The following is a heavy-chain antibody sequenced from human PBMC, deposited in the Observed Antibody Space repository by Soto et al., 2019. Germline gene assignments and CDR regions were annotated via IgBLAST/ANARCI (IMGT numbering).Heavy chain of an antibody. Sequence: SETLSLTCAVSGEYISNGCYWAWIRQPPGKWLEWIGSIFHSGTTYYNPSIKSRVTIAVDTSIRTAYMELSGLRSDDTAVYYCARGGGTILAPLPWGQGTLVTVSS. V-gene: IGHV4-38-2*01. CDR1: GEYISNGCY. D-gene: IGHD3-3*01. CDR2: IFHSGTT. CDR3: ARGGGTILAPLP. J-gene: IGHJ5*02.